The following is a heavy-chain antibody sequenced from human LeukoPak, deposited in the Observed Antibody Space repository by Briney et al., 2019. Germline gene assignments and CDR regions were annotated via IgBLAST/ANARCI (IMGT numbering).Heavy chain of an antibody. J-gene: IGHJ4*02. CDR3: ARLFPSYYYDSSGYYYLDY. Sequence: ASVKVSCKASGYTFTSYAMHWVRQAPGQRLEWMGWINAGNGNTKYSQKSQGRVTITRDTSASTAYMELSSLRSEDTAVYYCARLFPSYYYDSSGYYYLDYWGQGTLVTVSS. D-gene: IGHD3-22*01. CDR2: INAGNGNT. V-gene: IGHV1-3*01. CDR1: GYTFTSYA.